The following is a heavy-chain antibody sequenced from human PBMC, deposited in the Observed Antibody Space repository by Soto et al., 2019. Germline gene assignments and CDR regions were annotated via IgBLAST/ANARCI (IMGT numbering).Heavy chain of an antibody. V-gene: IGHV3-23*01. CDR2: ISGSGGST. CDR3: DSSPYTFENWFDP. D-gene: IGHD3-16*01. J-gene: IGHJ5*02. CDR1: GFTFSSYA. Sequence: GGSLRLSCAASGFTFSSYAMSWVRQAPGKGLEWVSAISGSGGSTYYADSVKGRFTISRDNSKNTLYLQMNSLRAEDTAVYYYDSSPYTFENWFDPWGQGTLVTVSS.